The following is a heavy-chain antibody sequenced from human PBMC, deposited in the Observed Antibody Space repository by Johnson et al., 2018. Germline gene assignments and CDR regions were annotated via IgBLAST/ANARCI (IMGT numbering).Heavy chain of an antibody. V-gene: IGHV3-33*01. Sequence: QVQLVQSGGGVVQHGRSLRLSCAASGFTFSSYGMHWVRQAPGKGLEWVAVIWYDGSNKYYADSVKGRFTISRDNSKNTLYLQMNSLRAEDTAVYYCARDPEYYYDSSGYFRAGAFDIWGQGTMVTVSS. D-gene: IGHD3-22*01. CDR2: IWYDGSNK. J-gene: IGHJ3*02. CDR3: ARDPEYYYDSSGYFRAGAFDI. CDR1: GFTFSSYG.